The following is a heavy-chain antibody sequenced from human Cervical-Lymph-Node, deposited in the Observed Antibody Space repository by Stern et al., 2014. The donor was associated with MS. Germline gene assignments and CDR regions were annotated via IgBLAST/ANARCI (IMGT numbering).Heavy chain of an antibody. CDR3: ARSRPGSSWLTDY. J-gene: IGHJ4*02. D-gene: IGHD6-13*01. Sequence: VQLVESGGGVVQPGRSLRLSCATSGFTFSSCAMHWVRQAPGKGLEWVAGMWFDGSNVDYGDSVKGRFTIARDNSRSTLYLQMNSLRVEDTAVYYCARSRPGSSWLTDYWGQGTLVTVSS. V-gene: IGHV3-33*01. CDR1: GFTFSSCA. CDR2: MWFDGSNV.